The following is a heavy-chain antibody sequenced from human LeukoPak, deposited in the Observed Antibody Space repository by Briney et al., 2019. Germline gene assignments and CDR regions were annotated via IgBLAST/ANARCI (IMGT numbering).Heavy chain of an antibody. Sequence: QAGGSLRLPCAVSGFTLSSYAMSWVRQAPGKGLEWVSAISDTGNTYHADSVKGRFTISRDSSKNTLFLQMNRLRPEDAAVYYCAKAPVTTCRGAFCYPFDYWGLGTLVTVSS. CDR3: AKAPVTTCRGAFCYPFDY. CDR1: GFTLSSYA. CDR2: ISDTGNT. V-gene: IGHV3-23*01. J-gene: IGHJ4*02. D-gene: IGHD2-15*01.